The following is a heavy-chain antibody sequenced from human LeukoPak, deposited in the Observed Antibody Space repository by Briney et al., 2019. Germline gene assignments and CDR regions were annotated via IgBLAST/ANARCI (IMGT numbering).Heavy chain of an antibody. CDR3: ARHKPAADDYYYYYMDV. D-gene: IGHD2-2*01. J-gene: IGHJ6*03. V-gene: IGHV5-51*01. CDR1: GYSFTSYW. CDR2: IYPGDSDT. Sequence: GESLKISCRGSGYSFTSYWNGWVRQMPGKGLEGMGIIYPGDSDTRYSPSFKGQVTISADKSNSTAYLQWSSLKASDTAMYYCARHKPAADDYYYYYMDVWGKGTTVTVSS.